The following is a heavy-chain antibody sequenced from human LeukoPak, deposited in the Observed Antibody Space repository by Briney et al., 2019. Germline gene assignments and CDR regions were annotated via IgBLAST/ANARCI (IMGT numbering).Heavy chain of an antibody. CDR1: GYSFTSYW. CDR3: ARQGVGAYTVTGIDY. J-gene: IGHJ4*02. D-gene: IGHD4-17*01. Sequence: KGGESLQISCQASGYSFTSYWIAWVRQVPGKGLEWMGIIYPGDSDTRYSPSFQGQVTISADKSISTAYLQWSSLKASDTAMYYCARQGVGAYTVTGIDYWGQGTLVTVSS. V-gene: IGHV5-51*01. CDR2: IYPGDSDT.